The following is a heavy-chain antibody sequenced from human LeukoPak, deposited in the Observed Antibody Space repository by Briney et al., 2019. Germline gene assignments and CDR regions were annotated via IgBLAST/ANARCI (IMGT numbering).Heavy chain of an antibody. J-gene: IGHJ4*02. CDR2: ISAYNGNT. Sequence: ASVEVSCKASGYTCTSYGISWVRQAPGQGLEWMGWISAYNGNTNYAQKLQGRVTMTTDTSTSTAYMELRSLRSDDTAVYYCARPAGYSSGWSDFDYWGQGTLVTVSS. CDR1: GYTCTSYG. CDR3: ARPAGYSSGWSDFDY. D-gene: IGHD6-19*01. V-gene: IGHV1-18*01.